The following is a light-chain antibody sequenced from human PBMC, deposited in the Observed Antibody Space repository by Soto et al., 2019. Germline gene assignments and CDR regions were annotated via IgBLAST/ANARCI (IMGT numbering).Light chain of an antibody. J-gene: IGKJ4*01. CDR2: AAS. CDR1: QSISSY. V-gene: IGKV1-39*01. Sequence: DIQMTQSPSSLSVSVGDRVTITCRASQSISSYLNWYEQKPGKAPKLLIYAASTLQSGVPSRFSGGGSGTDFTLTISSLQPEDCGTYYCQQSYSSPVTFGGGTKVEIK. CDR3: QQSYSSPVT.